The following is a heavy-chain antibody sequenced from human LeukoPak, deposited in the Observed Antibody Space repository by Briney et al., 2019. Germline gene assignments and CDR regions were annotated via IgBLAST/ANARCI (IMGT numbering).Heavy chain of an antibody. CDR1: GFTFSSYG. CDR2: IWYDGSNK. V-gene: IGHV3-33*01. Sequence: GGSLRLSCAASGFTFSSYGMHWVRQAPGKGLEWVAVIWYDGSNKYYADSVKGRFTISRDNSKNTLYLQMNSLRAEDTAVYYCARDKAIEMRPYNWFDPWGQGTLVTVSS. J-gene: IGHJ5*02. CDR3: ARDKAIEMRPYNWFDP. D-gene: IGHD2-15*01.